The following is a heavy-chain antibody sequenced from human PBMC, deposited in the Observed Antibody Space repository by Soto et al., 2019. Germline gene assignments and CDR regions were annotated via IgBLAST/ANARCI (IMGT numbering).Heavy chain of an antibody. CDR3: ARDRAEYYYGSGSADYYYYGMDV. J-gene: IGHJ6*02. CDR1: GYTFTSYY. CDR2: INPSGGST. V-gene: IGHV1-46*01. Sequence: ASVKVSCKASGYTFTSYYMHWVRQAPGQGLEWMGIINPSGGSTSYAQKFQGRVTMTRDTSTSTVYMELSSLRPEDTAVYYCARDRAEYYYGSGSADYYYYGMDVWGQGTTVTVSS. D-gene: IGHD3-10*01.